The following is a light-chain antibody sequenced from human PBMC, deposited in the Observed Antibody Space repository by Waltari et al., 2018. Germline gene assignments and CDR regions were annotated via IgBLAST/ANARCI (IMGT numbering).Light chain of an antibody. Sequence: QSALTQPASVSGSPGQSITISCTGTSSDVGGYNYVSWYQQHPGKAPKRMIYDVSNRPSGVSIRCSGSKSANTASLTISGLQAEDEADYYCNSYTSSRTRVFGTGTRVTVL. CDR2: DVS. CDR1: SSDVGGYNY. CDR3: NSYTSSRTRV. J-gene: IGLJ1*01. V-gene: IGLV2-14*03.